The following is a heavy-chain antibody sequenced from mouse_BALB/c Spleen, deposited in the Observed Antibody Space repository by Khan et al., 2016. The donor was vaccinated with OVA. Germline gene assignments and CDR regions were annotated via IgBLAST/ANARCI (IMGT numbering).Heavy chain of an antibody. CDR2: IWSAGST. Sequence: QVQLQQSGPGLVQPSQSLSITCTVSGFSLTNYSVHWVRQSPGKGLEWLGVIWSAGSTNYNAAFISRLTIRKANSRGQVFYKTTSLQPNDTAIYCCARMGYDYGRGALFAYWGQGTLVTVSA. J-gene: IGHJ3*01. CDR1: GFSLTNYS. D-gene: IGHD2-4*01. V-gene: IGHV2-2*02. CDR3: ARMGYDYGRGALFAY.